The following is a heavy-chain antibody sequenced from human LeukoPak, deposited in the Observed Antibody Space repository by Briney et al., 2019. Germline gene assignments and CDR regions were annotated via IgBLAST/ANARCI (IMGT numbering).Heavy chain of an antibody. D-gene: IGHD3-9*01. CDR2: INPNSGGT. Sequence: ASVKVSCKASGYTFTGYSIHWVRQAPGQGLEWMGWINPNSGGTNSAQKFQGRVTMTRDTSISTAYMELSRLRSDDTAVYYCARSLRPRYFDTTGGPYGMDVWGQGTTVTVSS. CDR1: GYTFTGYS. CDR3: ARSLRPRYFDTTGGPYGMDV. V-gene: IGHV1-2*02. J-gene: IGHJ6*02.